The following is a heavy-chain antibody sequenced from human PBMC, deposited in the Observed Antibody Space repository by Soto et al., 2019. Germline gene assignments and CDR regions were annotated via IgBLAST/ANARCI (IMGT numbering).Heavy chain of an antibody. J-gene: IGHJ6*02. D-gene: IGHD3-10*01. CDR3: AAPPAYGSHPLYYYYYYGMDV. CDR2: IVVGRGNT. Sequence: SSVKVSCKASGCTFTSSAVQWVRQARGQRLEWIGWIVVGRGNTNYAQKFQERVTITRDMSTSTAYMELSSLRSEDTAVYYCAAPPAYGSHPLYYYYYYGMDVWGQGTTVTAP. CDR1: GCTFTSSA. V-gene: IGHV1-58*01.